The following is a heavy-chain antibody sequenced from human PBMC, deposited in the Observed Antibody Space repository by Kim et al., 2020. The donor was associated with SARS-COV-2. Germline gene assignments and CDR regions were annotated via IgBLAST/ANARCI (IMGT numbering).Heavy chain of an antibody. D-gene: IGHD3-10*01. CDR1: GGSFSGYY. V-gene: IGHV4-34*01. CDR2: INHSGST. J-gene: IGHJ5*02. CDR3: ARVGGSGSYARSNWFDP. Sequence: SETLSLTCAVYGGSFSGYYWSWIRQPPGKGLEWIGEINHSGSTNYNPSLKSRVTISVDTSKNQFSLKLSSVTAADTAVYYCARVGGSGSYARSNWFDPWGQGTLVTVSS.